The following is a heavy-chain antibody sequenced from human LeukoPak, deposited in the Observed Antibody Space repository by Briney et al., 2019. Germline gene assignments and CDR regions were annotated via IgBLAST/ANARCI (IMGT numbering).Heavy chain of an antibody. CDR2: IYPGDSDT. D-gene: IGHD3-22*01. Sequence: KNGESLKISCKGSGYSFTSYRIGWVRQMPGKGLEWMGVIYPGDSDTGYSPSFQSQDHISADESISAAYLQWRSLKGSDTAMYYSARLLYYYDSSVYYYNYFDYWGQGTLVTVSS. CDR3: ARLLYYYDSSVYYYNYFDY. V-gene: IGHV5-51*01. J-gene: IGHJ4*02. CDR1: GYSFTSYR.